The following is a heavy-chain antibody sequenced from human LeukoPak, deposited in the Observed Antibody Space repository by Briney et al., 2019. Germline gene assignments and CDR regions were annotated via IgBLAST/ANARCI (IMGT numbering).Heavy chain of an antibody. J-gene: IGHJ4*02. CDR3: ARVGSSGWNFAY. Sequence: SETGSLTCTVSGGSISSYYWSWVRQPPGKGLEWIGYMYYSGSTNYNPSLKSRVTISVDMSKNQVSLKLSSVTAADTAVYYCARVGSSGWNFAYWGQGTLVTVSS. D-gene: IGHD6-19*01. CDR2: MYYSGST. CDR1: GGSISSYY. V-gene: IGHV4-59*01.